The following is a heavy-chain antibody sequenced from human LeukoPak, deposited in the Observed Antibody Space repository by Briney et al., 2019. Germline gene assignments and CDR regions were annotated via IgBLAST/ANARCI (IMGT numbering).Heavy chain of an antibody. D-gene: IGHD3-10*01. Sequence: GGSLRLSCAASGFTFSSYWMNWVRQAPGKGLEWVSYISSSGSTIYYADSVKGRFTISRDNAKNSLYLQMNSLRAEDTAVYYCARLPTMVRGVMYNNWFDPWGQGTLVTVSS. J-gene: IGHJ5*02. V-gene: IGHV3-48*03. CDR2: ISSSGSTI. CDR3: ARLPTMVRGVMYNNWFDP. CDR1: GFTFSSYW.